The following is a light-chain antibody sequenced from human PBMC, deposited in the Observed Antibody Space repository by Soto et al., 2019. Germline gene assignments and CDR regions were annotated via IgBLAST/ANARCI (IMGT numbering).Light chain of an antibody. CDR2: AAS. V-gene: IGKV3-15*01. Sequence: EIVMTQSPATLSVSPGETATLSCRASQSVGSAVAWYQHKPGQAPRLLIVAASMRATGVPGRFSGGGSGTEFTLTISSLQSEDFSVYYCQQYKNWPTLTFGGGTTVEIK. CDR1: QSVGSA. J-gene: IGKJ4*01. CDR3: QQYKNWPTLT.